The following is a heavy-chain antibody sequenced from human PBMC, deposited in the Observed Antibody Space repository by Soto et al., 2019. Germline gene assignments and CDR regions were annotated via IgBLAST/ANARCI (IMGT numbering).Heavy chain of an antibody. Sequence: QVQLQESGPGLVKPSETLSLACTVSGDSVSSGSYYWSWIRQPPGKGLEWIGYIYYSGSTNYNPSLKSRVTISVDMSKNQFSLKLSSVTAADTAVYYCASEQGDGSSGYDLRLWGQGTLVTVSS. CDR3: ASEQGDGSSGYDLRL. CDR1: GDSVSSGSYY. J-gene: IGHJ4*02. D-gene: IGHD3-22*01. V-gene: IGHV4-61*01. CDR2: IYYSGST.